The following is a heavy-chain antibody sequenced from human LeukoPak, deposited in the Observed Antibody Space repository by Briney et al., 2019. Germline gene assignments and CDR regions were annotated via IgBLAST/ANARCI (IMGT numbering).Heavy chain of an antibody. CDR1: GFTFSSYW. V-gene: IGHV3-74*01. CDR2: INSDGSST. J-gene: IGHJ4*02. D-gene: IGHD1/OR15-1a*01. Sequence: GGSLRLSCAASGFTFSSYWMHWVRQAPGKGLVWVSRINSDGSSTSYADSVKGRFTISRDNAKNTLYLQMNSLRAEDTAVYYCAKAVGGWNNLLGSAYYWGQGTLVTVSS. CDR3: AKAVGGWNNLLGSAYY.